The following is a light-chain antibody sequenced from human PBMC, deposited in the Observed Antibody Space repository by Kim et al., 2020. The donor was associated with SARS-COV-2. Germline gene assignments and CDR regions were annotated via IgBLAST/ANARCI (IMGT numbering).Light chain of an antibody. CDR2: QDT. Sequence: VSPGQTASISCYGDRLGDKYACWYQQKPGQSPAVVVYQDTKRPSGIPERFSGSNSGNTATLTISGTQAMDEADYYCQVWDSTTTVFGGGTQLTVL. J-gene: IGLJ2*01. CDR3: QVWDSTTTV. CDR1: RLGDKY. V-gene: IGLV3-1*01.